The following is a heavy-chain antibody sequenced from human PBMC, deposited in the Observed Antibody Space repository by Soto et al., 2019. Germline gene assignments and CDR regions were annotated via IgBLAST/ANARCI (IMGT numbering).Heavy chain of an antibody. V-gene: IGHV4-59*01. Sequence: ENPSLPFTVSGGSITSYYWSWIRQPPGKGLEWIGYIHDSGSPNYNPSLKSRVTISVDKSRNQFSLRLTSVTAADTAVYYCANLDMITFGGIIGPNDEFDIWGQGTMVTVSS. CDR3: ANLDMITFGGIIGPNDEFDI. CDR1: GGSITSYY. J-gene: IGHJ3*02. CDR2: IHDSGSP. D-gene: IGHD3-16*01.